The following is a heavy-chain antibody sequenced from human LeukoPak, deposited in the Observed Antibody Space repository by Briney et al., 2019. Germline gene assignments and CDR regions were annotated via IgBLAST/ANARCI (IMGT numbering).Heavy chain of an antibody. CDR1: GGSISTYY. V-gene: IGHV4-59*12. J-gene: IGHJ5*02. CDR2: ISYTVTT. D-gene: IGHD1-26*01. CDR3: ARGLKYSGTYGWFDP. Sequence: PSETLSLTCTVSGGSISTYYWSWIRQPPGKGLEWIGYISYTVTTNYNPSLKSRVTMSVDTSKNQFSLKLSSVTAADTAVYYCARGLKYSGTYGWFDPWGQGTPVTVSS.